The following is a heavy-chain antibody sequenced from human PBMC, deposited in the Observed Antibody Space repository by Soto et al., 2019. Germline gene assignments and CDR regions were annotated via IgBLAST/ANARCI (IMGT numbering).Heavy chain of an antibody. CDR1: GYTFTSYY. D-gene: IGHD6-19*01. CDR2: VNPASGST. V-gene: IGHV1-46*01. J-gene: IGHJ5*02. Sequence: ASVKVSCRASGYTFTSYYMHWLRKAPGPGQGLEWMGLVNPASGSTSYAQKYRGRVTMTSDTSTSTVYMDLSSLNSDDTAVYFCAKGSSGSYINDFGPWGQGTLVTVSS. CDR3: AKGSSGSYINDFGP.